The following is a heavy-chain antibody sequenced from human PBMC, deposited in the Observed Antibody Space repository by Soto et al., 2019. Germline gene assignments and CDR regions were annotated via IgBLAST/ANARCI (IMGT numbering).Heavy chain of an antibody. CDR3: AKLRYFDWLSKAPFDY. Sequence: EVQLLESGGGLVQPGGSLRLSCAASGFTFSSYAMSWVRQAPGKGLEWVSAISGSGGSTYYADSVKGRFTISRDNSKNTLYLQMNRLRAEDTAVYYCAKLRYFDWLSKAPFDYWGQGTLVTVSS. J-gene: IGHJ4*02. D-gene: IGHD3-9*01. CDR2: ISGSGGST. V-gene: IGHV3-23*01. CDR1: GFTFSSYA.